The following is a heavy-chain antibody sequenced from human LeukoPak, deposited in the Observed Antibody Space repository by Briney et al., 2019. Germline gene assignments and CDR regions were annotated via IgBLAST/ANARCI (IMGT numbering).Heavy chain of an antibody. CDR2: IYYSGST. CDR3: ARGPHAATVVLVGYYYGMDV. CDR1: GGSISSYY. Sequence: SQTLSLTCTVSGGSISSYYWSWIRQPPGKGLEWIGYIYYSGSTNYNPSLKSRVTISVDTSKNQFSLKLSSVTAADTAVYYCARGPHAATVVLVGYYYGMDVWGQGTTVTVSS. V-gene: IGHV4-59*12. J-gene: IGHJ6*02. D-gene: IGHD4-23*01.